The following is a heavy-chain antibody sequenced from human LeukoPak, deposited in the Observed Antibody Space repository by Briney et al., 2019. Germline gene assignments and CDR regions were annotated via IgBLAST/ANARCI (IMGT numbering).Heavy chain of an antibody. J-gene: IGHJ4*02. Sequence: PGGSLRLSCAASGFTFDDYAMHWVRQAPGKGLEWVAVISYDGSKEHYGDSVKGRSSISRDNSKDTLYLQMNSLRAEDTAVYYCAKEYDSLYYFDYWGQRTLVTVSS. V-gene: IGHV3-30*18. D-gene: IGHD3-16*01. CDR1: GFTFDDYA. CDR2: ISYDGSKE. CDR3: AKEYDSLYYFDY.